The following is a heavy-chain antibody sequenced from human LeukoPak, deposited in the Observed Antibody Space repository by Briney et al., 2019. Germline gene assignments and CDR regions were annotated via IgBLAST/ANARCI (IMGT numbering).Heavy chain of an antibody. Sequence: SETLSLTCTVSGGSISSYYWSWIRQPPGKGLEWIGYIYYSGSTNYNPSLKSRVTISVDTSKNQFSLKLSSVTAADTAVYYCAQGGGVGLRDWCYFDYWGQGTLVTVSS. J-gene: IGHJ4*02. CDR1: GGSISSYY. D-gene: IGHD3-16*01. CDR3: AQGGGVGLRDWCYFDY. V-gene: IGHV4-59*01. CDR2: IYYSGST.